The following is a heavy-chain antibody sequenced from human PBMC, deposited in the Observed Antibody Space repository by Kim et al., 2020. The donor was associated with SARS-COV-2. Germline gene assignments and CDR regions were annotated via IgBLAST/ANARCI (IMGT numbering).Heavy chain of an antibody. CDR3: AKVTSGSSGWFEYFQL. V-gene: IGHV3-23*01. CDR1: GFTFNSYA. CDR2: IRDSGGST. Sequence: GGSLRLSCAASGFTFNSYAMSWVRQAPGKGLEWVSGIRDSGGSTKYADSVKGRFSISRDNSKNTLYLQMDSRRAEDPAMYYCAKVTSGSSGWFEYFQLWGQGTLFTVSS. D-gene: IGHD6-19*01. J-gene: IGHJ1*01.